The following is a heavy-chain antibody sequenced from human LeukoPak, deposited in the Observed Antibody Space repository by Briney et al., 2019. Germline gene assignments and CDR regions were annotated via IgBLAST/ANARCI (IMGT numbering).Heavy chain of an antibody. Sequence: GGSLRLSCAASGFIFIKYWMHWGRQAPGKGLVWVSRVSSDGSGTAYADSVKGGCTVSRDNAKSTAYLQMNSLRAEDTAVYYCATGLGQYYEYWGQGTLVTVSS. V-gene: IGHV3-74*01. CDR3: ATGLGQYYEY. J-gene: IGHJ4*02. CDR1: GFIFIKYW. D-gene: IGHD3-16*01. CDR2: VSSDGSGT.